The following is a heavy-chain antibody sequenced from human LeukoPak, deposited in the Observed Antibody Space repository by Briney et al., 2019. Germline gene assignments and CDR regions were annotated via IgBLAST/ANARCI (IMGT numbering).Heavy chain of an antibody. V-gene: IGHV4-31*02. CDR2: IYYSGST. CDR3: ARAYTSSCRWFDP. D-gene: IGHD6-13*01. J-gene: IGHJ5*02. Sequence: SWIRQHPGKGLEWIGYIYYSGSTYYNPSLKSRVTISVDTSKNQFSLELSSVTAADTAVYYCARAYTSSCRWFDPWGQGTLVTVSS.